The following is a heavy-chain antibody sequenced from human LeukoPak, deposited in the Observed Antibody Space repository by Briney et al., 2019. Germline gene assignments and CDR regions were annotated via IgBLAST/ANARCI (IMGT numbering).Heavy chain of an antibody. J-gene: IGHJ3*01. V-gene: IGHV4-39*07. D-gene: IGHD1-26*01. CDR2: IYYSGST. Sequence: SEAPSLTCTVSGGSINNNRYYWGWFRQTPGKGLEWIGSIYYSGSTFYNPSLKSRVTISVDTSKNQFSLKLTSVAAADTAVYYCARVELTWDWGQGTMVTVSS. CDR3: ARVELTWD. CDR1: GGSINNNRYY.